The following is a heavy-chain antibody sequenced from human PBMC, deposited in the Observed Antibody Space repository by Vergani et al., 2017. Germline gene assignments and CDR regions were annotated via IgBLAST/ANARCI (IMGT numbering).Heavy chain of an antibody. CDR3: ASWAAMRYYYYMDV. CDR1: GGSISSYY. CDR2: IYYSGST. J-gene: IGHJ6*03. V-gene: IGHV4-59*01. Sequence: QVQLQESGPGLVKPSETLSLTCTVSGGSISSYYWSWIRQPPGKGLEWIGYIYYSGSTNYNPSLKSRVTISVDTSKNQFSLKLSSVTAADTAVYYCASWAAMRYYYYMDVWGKGTTVTVSS. D-gene: IGHD5-18*01.